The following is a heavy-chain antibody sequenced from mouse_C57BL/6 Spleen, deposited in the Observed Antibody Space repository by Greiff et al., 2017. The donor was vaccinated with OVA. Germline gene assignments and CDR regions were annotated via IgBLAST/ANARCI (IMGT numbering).Heavy chain of an antibody. J-gene: IGHJ2*01. CDR2: INPNNGGT. D-gene: IGHD2-4*01. Sequence: EVKLQESGPELVKPGASVKIPCKASGYTFTDYNMDWVKQSHGKSLEWIGDINPNNGGTIYNQKFKGKATLTVDKSSSTAYMELRSLTSEDTAVYYCARGLYYDYDGGFDYWGQGTTLTVSS. CDR3: ARGLYYDYDGGFDY. CDR1: GYTFTDYN. V-gene: IGHV1-18*01.